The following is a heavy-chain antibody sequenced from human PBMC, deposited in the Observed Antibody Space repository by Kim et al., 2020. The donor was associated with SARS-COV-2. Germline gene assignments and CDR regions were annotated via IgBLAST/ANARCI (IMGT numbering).Heavy chain of an antibody. CDR3: ARSAGPYDYYFDY. J-gene: IGHJ4*02. V-gene: IGHV5-51*01. D-gene: IGHD3-16*01. Sequence: YSPSFQGQVTISADKSTTTAYLQWSSLKASDTATYYCARSAGPYDYYFDYWGQGTLVTVSS.